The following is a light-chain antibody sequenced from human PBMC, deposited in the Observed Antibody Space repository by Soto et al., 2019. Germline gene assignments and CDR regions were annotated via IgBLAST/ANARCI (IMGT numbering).Light chain of an antibody. CDR1: QSVSSN. CDR2: GAS. J-gene: IGKJ4*01. Sequence: EIVMTQSPATLSVSPGERATLSCRASQSVSSNLAWYQQKPGQAPRLLIYGASTRATGIPARFSGSGSGTDFTLTISSLQSEDFAVYYCQQFNNWPQTFGGGTKVEIK. CDR3: QQFNNWPQT. V-gene: IGKV3-15*01.